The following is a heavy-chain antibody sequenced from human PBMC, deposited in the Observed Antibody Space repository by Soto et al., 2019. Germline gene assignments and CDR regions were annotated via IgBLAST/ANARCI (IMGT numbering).Heavy chain of an antibody. CDR2: IYYSGST. J-gene: IGHJ6*02. Sequence: PSETLSLTCTVSGGSISSYYWSWIRQPPGKGLEWIGYIYYSGSTNYNPSLKSRVTISVDTSKNQFSLKLSSVTAADTAVYYCASLVTTLVYGMDVWGQGTTVTVSS. CDR1: GGSISSYY. D-gene: IGHD4-17*01. V-gene: IGHV4-59*01. CDR3: ASLVTTLVYGMDV.